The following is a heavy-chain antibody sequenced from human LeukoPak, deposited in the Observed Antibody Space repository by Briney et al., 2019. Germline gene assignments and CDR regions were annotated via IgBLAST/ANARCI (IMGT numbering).Heavy chain of an antibody. Sequence: GGSLRLSCAASGFTFSSYAMSWVRQAPGKGLESVSAISGSGGSTYYADSVKGRFTISRDNSKNTLYLQMNSLRAEDTAVYYCAKDASGSYYRYYFDYWGQGTLVTVSS. V-gene: IGHV3-23*01. J-gene: IGHJ4*02. CDR2: ISGSGGST. CDR3: AKDASGSYYRYYFDY. CDR1: GFTFSSYA. D-gene: IGHD1-26*01.